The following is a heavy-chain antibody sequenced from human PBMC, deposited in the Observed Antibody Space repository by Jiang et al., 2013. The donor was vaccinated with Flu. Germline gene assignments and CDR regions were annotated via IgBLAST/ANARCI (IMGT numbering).Heavy chain of an antibody. CDR3: ARDSLVGVYYFDS. CDR2: SNAGNGNT. J-gene: IGHJ4*02. V-gene: IGHV1-3*01. D-gene: IGHD3-10*01. Sequence: HWVRQAPGQRLEWMGWSNAGNGNTKYSQKFHDRVTITRDTSASTVYMELSSLRSEDTAVYYCARDSLVGVYYFDSWGQGTLVTVSS.